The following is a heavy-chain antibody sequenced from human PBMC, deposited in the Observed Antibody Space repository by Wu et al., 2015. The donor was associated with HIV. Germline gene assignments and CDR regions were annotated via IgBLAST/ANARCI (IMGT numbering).Heavy chain of an antibody. D-gene: IGHD2-21*02. Sequence: QVQLVQSGTEVKKPGASVKVSCKASGYDFAGYYIHWVRLVPGQGLQWMGWINTLTGVTSYQQNFQGRVTMTRDTSISTAYMELSRLRSDDTAVYYCARSYCSGDCYADYWGQGTLVTVSS. CDR3: ARSYCSGDCYADY. J-gene: IGHJ4*02. CDR1: GYDFAGYY. V-gene: IGHV1-2*02. CDR2: INTLTGVT.